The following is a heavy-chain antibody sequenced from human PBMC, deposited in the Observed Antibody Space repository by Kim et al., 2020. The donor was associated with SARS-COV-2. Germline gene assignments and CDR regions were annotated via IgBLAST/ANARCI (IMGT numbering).Heavy chain of an antibody. J-gene: IGHJ6*02. CDR3: ARVPHLRKRALYYYYYGMDV. CDR2: ISSSSYI. D-gene: IGHD3-16*01. V-gene: IGHV3-21*01. CDR1: GFTFSSYS. Sequence: GGSLRLSCAASGFTFSSYSMNWVRQAPGKGLEWVSSISSSSYIYYADSVKGRFTISRDNARNSLYLQMNSLRAEDTAVYYCARVPHLRKRALYYYYYGMDVWGQGTTVTVSS.